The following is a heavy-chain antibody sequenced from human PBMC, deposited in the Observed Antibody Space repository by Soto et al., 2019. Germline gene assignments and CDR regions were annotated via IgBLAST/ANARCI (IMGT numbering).Heavy chain of an antibody. J-gene: IGHJ4*02. Sequence: QVQLVESGGGVVQPGRSLRLSCAASGFTFSSYAMHWVRQAPGKVLEWVAVISYDGSNKYYADSVKGRFTISRDNSKNTLYQQMNSLRAEDTAVYYCARDRLGVVMYYFDYWGQGTLVTVSS. CDR3: ARDRLGVVMYYFDY. D-gene: IGHD3-3*01. V-gene: IGHV3-30-3*01. CDR1: GFTFSSYA. CDR2: ISYDGSNK.